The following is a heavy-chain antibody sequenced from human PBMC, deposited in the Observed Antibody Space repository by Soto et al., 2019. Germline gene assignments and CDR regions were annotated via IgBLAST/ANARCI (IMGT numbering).Heavy chain of an antibody. CDR1: GFIISSYG. V-gene: IGHV3-30*18. J-gene: IGHJ4*02. CDR2: ITYDGSNK. CDR3: AKDPKATGTHY. Sequence: QLGGSLILSCAASGFIISSYGMHWVRQAPGKGLEWVAVITYDGSNKYYADSVKGRFSISRDNSRNRLYLQMYSLRPEDTAVYYCAKDPKATGTHYWGRGTLVTVS. D-gene: IGHD1-1*01.